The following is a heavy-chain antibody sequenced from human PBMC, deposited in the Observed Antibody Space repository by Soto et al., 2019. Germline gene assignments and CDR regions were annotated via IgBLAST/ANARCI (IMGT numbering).Heavy chain of an antibody. Sequence: SETLSLTCTVSRGSINNSYWTWIRQPPGKRLEWIGYIHYTGTTNHNPSLRGRVTMSVDTSNNQFSLKLSSVTAADTAVYYCARVNIVLVPAGGGWFDPWGQGTLVTVSS. V-gene: IGHV4-59*12. CDR2: IHYTGTT. J-gene: IGHJ5*02. D-gene: IGHD2-2*01. CDR1: RGSINNSY. CDR3: ARVNIVLVPAGGGWFDP.